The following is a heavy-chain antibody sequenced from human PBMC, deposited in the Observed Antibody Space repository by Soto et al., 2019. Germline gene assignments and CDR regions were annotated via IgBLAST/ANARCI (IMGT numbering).Heavy chain of an antibody. V-gene: IGHV1-69*12. J-gene: IGHJ5*02. CDR2: IIPIFGTA. D-gene: IGHD6-13*01. CDR1: GGNFSSYA. Sequence: QVQLVQSGAEVKKPGSSVKVSCKASGGNFSSYAISWVRQAPGQGLEWMGGIIPIFGTANYAQKFQGRVTLTADDSTSTAYMELSSLRSEDTAVYYCARGGGRAAAGFSDWFDPWGQVTLVTVSS. CDR3: ARGGGRAAAGFSDWFDP.